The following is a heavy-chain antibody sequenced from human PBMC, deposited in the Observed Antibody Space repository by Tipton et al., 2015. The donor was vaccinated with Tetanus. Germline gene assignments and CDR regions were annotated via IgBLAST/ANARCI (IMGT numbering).Heavy chain of an antibody. CDR1: GFTFSSYS. V-gene: IGHV3-21*01. Sequence: SLRLSCAASGFTFSSYSMNWVRQAPGKGLEWVASISGGSHVTFYADSVKGRFTISRDNAKNSLYLQMNSLGAEDTAVYYCARGRGLGPHEYFEHWGQGTLVTVSS. CDR3: ARGRGLGPHEYFEH. D-gene: IGHD3/OR15-3a*01. J-gene: IGHJ5*02. CDR2: ISGGSHVT.